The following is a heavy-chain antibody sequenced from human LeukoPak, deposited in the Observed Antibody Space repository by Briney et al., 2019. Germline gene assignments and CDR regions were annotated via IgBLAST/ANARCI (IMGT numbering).Heavy chain of an antibody. CDR1: GYTFTSYD. J-gene: IGHJ4*02. V-gene: IGHV1-8*01. Sequence: ASVKVSCKASGYTFTSYDINWVRQATGQGLEWMGWMNPNSGNTGYAQKFQGRVTMTRDTSISTAYMELSRLRSDDTAVYYCARDAGYYDFWSGYYTGSYFDYWGQGTLVTVSS. CDR2: MNPNSGNT. CDR3: ARDAGYYDFWSGYYTGSYFDY. D-gene: IGHD3-3*01.